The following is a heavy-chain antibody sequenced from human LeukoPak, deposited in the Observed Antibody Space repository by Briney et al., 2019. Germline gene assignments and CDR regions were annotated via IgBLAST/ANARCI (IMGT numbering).Heavy chain of an antibody. CDR1: GFTFSTFA. Sequence: PGGSLRLSCAASGFTFSTFAMLWGRQPPGKGLEWVSSIFPSGGEIHYADSVRGRFTISRDNSKSILSLQMNSLRAEDTAIYDCATYRQVLLPFESWGQGTLVTVSS. CDR3: ATYRQVLLPFES. J-gene: IGHJ4*02. V-gene: IGHV3-23*01. CDR2: IFPSGGEI. D-gene: IGHD5-18*01.